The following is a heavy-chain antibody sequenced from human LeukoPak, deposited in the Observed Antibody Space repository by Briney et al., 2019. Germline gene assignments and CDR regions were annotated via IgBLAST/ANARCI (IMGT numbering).Heavy chain of an antibody. Sequence: PGGSLRLSCAASGFTFSSYWMSWVRQAPGKGLEWVANIKQDGSEKYYVDSVKGRFTISRDNAKNSLYLQMNSLRGEDTALYHCARVAREYSYGYVGKFDYWGQGTLVTVSS. CDR3: ARVAREYSYGYVGKFDY. D-gene: IGHD5-18*01. V-gene: IGHV3-7*03. J-gene: IGHJ4*02. CDR1: GFTFSSYW. CDR2: IKQDGSEK.